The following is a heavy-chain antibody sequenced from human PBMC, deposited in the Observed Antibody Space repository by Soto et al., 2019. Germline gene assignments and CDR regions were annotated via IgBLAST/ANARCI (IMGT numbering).Heavy chain of an antibody. D-gene: IGHD6-19*01. Sequence: QLQLQESGPGLVKPSETLSLTCTVSGGSISSGSYYWGYIRQPPGKGLEWIGSIYYSGSTYYNPSLKSRVTISVDTSKNQFSLKLSSVTAADTAVYYCARPAVAGTSDAFDIWGQGTMVTVFS. V-gene: IGHV4-39*01. J-gene: IGHJ3*02. CDR2: IYYSGST. CDR1: GGSISSGSYY. CDR3: ARPAVAGTSDAFDI.